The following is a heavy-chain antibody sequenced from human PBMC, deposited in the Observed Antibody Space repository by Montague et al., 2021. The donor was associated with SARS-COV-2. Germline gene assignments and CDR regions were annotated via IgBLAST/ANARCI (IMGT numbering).Heavy chain of an antibody. V-gene: IGHV2-70*01. Sequence: PALVKPTQTLTLTCTFSGFPLNTSGMCVSWIRQPPGKALEWLALIDWDEDQYYSTSLKTRLTISKDTSKNQVVLTMINMDPIDTATYYCARSYGDYRDSYFDYWGQGTLVTVSS. CDR1: GFPLNTSGMC. CDR2: IDWDEDQ. D-gene: IGHD4-17*01. CDR3: ARSYGDYRDSYFDY. J-gene: IGHJ4*02.